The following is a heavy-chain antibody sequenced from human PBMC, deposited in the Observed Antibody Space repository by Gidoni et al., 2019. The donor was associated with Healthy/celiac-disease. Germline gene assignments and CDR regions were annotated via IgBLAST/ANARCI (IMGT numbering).Heavy chain of an antibody. V-gene: IGHV5-10-1*01. CDR3: ARLLYYGASDNWFDP. J-gene: IGHJ5*02. Sequence: GLEWMGRIDPSDSYTNYSPSFQGHVTISADKSISTAYLQWSSLKASDTAMYYCARLLYYGASDNWFDPWGQGTLVTVSS. CDR2: IDPSDSYT. D-gene: IGHD4-17*01.